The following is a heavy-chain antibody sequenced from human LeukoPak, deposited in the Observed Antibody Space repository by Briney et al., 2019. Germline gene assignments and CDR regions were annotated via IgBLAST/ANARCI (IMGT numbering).Heavy chain of an antibody. Sequence: KPSETLSLTCTVSGGSISSSSHYWGWIRQPPGKGLEWIGSIYYSGSTYYNPSLKSRVTISVDTSKNQFSLKLSSVTAADTAVYYCARGGYSYGWFDPWGQGTLVTVSS. CDR1: GGSISSSSHY. CDR3: ARGGYSYGWFDP. V-gene: IGHV4-39*07. D-gene: IGHD5-18*01. CDR2: IYYSGST. J-gene: IGHJ5*02.